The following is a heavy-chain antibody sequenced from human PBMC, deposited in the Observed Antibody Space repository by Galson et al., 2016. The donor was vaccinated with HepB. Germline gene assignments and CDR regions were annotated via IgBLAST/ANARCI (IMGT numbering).Heavy chain of an antibody. CDR1: GFTFSAYW. J-gene: IGHJ3*02. CDR2: INQDGSAK. Sequence: SLRLSCAASGFTFSAYWLAWVRQAPGKGLEWVASINQDGSAKYYVDSAKGRFIISRDNARTSLSLQMNSLRVDDTSMYYVGSGYTIGIWGPGTMVIVSS. V-gene: IGHV3-7*01. D-gene: IGHD5-12*01. CDR3: GSGYTIGI.